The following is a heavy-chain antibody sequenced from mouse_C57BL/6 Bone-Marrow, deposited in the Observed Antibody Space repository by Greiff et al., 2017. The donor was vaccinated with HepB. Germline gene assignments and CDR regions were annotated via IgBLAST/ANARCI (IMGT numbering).Heavy chain of an antibody. Sequence: EVQRVESGPGLVKPSQSLSLTCSVTGYSITSGYYWNWIRQFPGNKLEWMGYISYDGSNNYNPSLKNRISITRDTSKNQFFLKLNSVTTEDTATYYCARDEPYSNSPFDYWGQGTTLTVSS. D-gene: IGHD2-5*01. CDR3: ARDEPYSNSPFDY. CDR1: GYSITSGYY. V-gene: IGHV3-6*01. CDR2: ISYDGSN. J-gene: IGHJ2*01.